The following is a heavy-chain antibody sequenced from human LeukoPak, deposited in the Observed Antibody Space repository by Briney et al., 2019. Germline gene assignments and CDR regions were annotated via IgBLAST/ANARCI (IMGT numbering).Heavy chain of an antibody. CDR1: GFTFSSYS. D-gene: IGHD3-10*01. CDR3: ARGNLGGYGSGSHHFDY. J-gene: IGHJ4*02. V-gene: IGHV3-48*01. CDR2: ISSSSSTI. Sequence: GGSLRLSCAASGFTFSSYSMNWVRQAPGKGLEWVSYISSSSSTIYYADSVKGRFTISRDNSKNTLYLQMNSQRAEDTAVYYCARGNLGGYGSGSHHFDYWGQGALVTVSS.